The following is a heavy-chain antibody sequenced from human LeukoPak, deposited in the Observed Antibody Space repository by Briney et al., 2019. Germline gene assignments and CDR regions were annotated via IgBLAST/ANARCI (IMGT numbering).Heavy chain of an antibody. D-gene: IGHD3-22*01. Sequence: PSETLSLTCTVSGGSISSGGYYWSWIRQHPGTGLEWIGYIYYSGSAYYNPSLKSRVTISVDTSENQFSLKLSSVTAADTAVYYCVTYYFDSSGPKKNYWGQGTLVTVSS. CDR2: IYYSGSA. J-gene: IGHJ4*02. CDR1: GGSISSGGYY. CDR3: VTYYFDSSGPKKNY. V-gene: IGHV4-31*03.